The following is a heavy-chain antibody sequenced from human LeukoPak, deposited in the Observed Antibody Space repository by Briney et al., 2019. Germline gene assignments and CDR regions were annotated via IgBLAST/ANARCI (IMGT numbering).Heavy chain of an antibody. J-gene: IGHJ4*02. CDR2: INAGNGNT. CDR1: GYTFTSYA. Sequence: ASVKVSCKASGYTFTSYAMHWVRQAPGQRLEWMGWINAGNGNTKYSQKFQGRVTITRDTSASTAYMELSSLRSDDTAVYYCARVRYFDWLVFDYWGQGTLVTVSS. CDR3: ARVRYFDWLVFDY. V-gene: IGHV1-3*01. D-gene: IGHD3-9*01.